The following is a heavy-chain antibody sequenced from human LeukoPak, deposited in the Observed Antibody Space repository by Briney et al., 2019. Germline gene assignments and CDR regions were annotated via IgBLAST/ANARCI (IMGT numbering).Heavy chain of an antibody. V-gene: IGHV3-7*05. Sequence: GGSLRLSCAASGFTFSSYWMSWVRQAPGEGLEWVANIKQDGSDKYYVDSVKGRFTVSRDNAKNSLYLQMNSLRADDTAVYYCARAPTPVAKWAFDIWGQGTMVTVSS. J-gene: IGHJ3*02. D-gene: IGHD6-19*01. CDR2: IKQDGSDK. CDR1: GFTFSSYW. CDR3: ARAPTPVAKWAFDI.